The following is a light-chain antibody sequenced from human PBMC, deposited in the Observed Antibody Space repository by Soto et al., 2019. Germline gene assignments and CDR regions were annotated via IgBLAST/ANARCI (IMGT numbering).Light chain of an antibody. CDR3: QQLRMYPST. CDR2: AAS. CDR1: QSISGY. Sequence: DIQMTQSPSSLSASVGDRVTITCRASQSISGYLNWYQQKPGKAPKLLIYAASSLQSGVPSRFSGNGSGTDFTLTVSSLQPEDFATYYCQQLRMYPSTFGGGTKVDIK. V-gene: IGKV1-39*01. J-gene: IGKJ4*01.